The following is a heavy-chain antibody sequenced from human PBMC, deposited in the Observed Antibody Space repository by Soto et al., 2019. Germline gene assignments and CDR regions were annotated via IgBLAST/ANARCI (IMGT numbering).Heavy chain of an antibody. CDR2: ISSSSSTI. CDR3: ARGNPSRGAGWFDP. J-gene: IGHJ5*02. V-gene: IGHV3-48*02. D-gene: IGHD1-1*01. Sequence: EVQLVESGGGLVQPGGSLRLSCAASGFTFSSYSMNWVRQAPGKGLEWVSYISSSSSTIYYADSVKGRFTISRDNAKNSLYLQMNSLRDEDTAVYYCARGNPSRGAGWFDPWGQGTLVTVSS. CDR1: GFTFSSYS.